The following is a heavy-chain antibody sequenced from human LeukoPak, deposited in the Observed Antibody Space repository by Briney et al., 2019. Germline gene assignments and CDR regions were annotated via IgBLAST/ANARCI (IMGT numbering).Heavy chain of an antibody. D-gene: IGHD3-22*01. J-gene: IGHJ4*02. CDR3: AKYFHEGSGASPLDY. Sequence: GGSLRLSCVASGFSFSSYGMHWVGQAPGKGLEGGAFIRYDGTNKYYRDSVRGRFTISRDNSKNTLYLQMNNLRVEDTALYYCAKYFHEGSGASPLDYWGQGTLVTVSS. CDR2: IRYDGTNK. CDR1: GFSFSSYG. V-gene: IGHV3-30*02.